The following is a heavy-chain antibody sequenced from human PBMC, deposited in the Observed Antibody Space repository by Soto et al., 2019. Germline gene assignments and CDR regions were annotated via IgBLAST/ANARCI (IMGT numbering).Heavy chain of an antibody. CDR3: ARDPSYYGMDV. J-gene: IGHJ6*02. Sequence: GASVKVSCKASGYTFTSYAMHWVRQAPGQRLEWMGWVNAGNGNTKYSQKFQGRVTITRDTSASTAYMELSSLRSEDTAVYYCARDPSYYGMDVWGQGTTVTVSS. CDR1: GYTFTSYA. CDR2: VNAGNGNT. V-gene: IGHV1-3*01.